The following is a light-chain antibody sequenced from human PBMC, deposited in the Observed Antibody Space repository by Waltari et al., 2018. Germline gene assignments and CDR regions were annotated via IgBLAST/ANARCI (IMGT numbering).Light chain of an antibody. Sequence: EIVLTQSPATLSLSPGERATLSCMASQRVSNYFAWYQQKPGQAPRLLIYDASNRATGIPARFSGGGSGTDFTLTISSLQAEDVAVYYCQQFFGTPWTFGQGTKVEIK. CDR2: DAS. CDR1: QRVSNY. J-gene: IGKJ1*01. V-gene: IGKV3-11*01. CDR3: QQFFGTPWT.